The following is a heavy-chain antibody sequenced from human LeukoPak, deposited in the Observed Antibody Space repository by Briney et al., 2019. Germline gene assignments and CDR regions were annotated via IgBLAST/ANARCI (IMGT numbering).Heavy chain of an antibody. J-gene: IGHJ4*02. CDR2: INYSGKL. CDR1: GGSVSSRTHY. V-gene: IGHV4-39*07. D-gene: IGHD2-21*02. Sequence: SETLSLTCSVSGGSVSSRTHYWAWIRQPAGKGLEWIGSINYSGKLTFNPSLKSRVTVSIDTSKNQFSLTLSYVTAADTAVYYCARDFGDWRTDYWGQGTLVTVSS. CDR3: ARDFGDWRTDY.